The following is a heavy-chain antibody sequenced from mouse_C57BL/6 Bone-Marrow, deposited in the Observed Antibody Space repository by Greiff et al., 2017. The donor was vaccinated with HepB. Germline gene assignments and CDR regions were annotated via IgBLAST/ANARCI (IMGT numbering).Heavy chain of an antibody. D-gene: IGHD4-1*01. Sequence: VHVKQSGPVLVKPGASVKMSCKASGYTFTDYYMNWVKQSHGKSLEWIGVINPYNGGTSYNQKFKGKATLTVDKSSSTAYMELNSLTSEDSAVYYCARGSWGFAYWGQGTLVTVSA. V-gene: IGHV1-19*01. CDR2: INPYNGGT. CDR3: ARGSWGFAY. CDR1: GYTFTDYY. J-gene: IGHJ3*01.